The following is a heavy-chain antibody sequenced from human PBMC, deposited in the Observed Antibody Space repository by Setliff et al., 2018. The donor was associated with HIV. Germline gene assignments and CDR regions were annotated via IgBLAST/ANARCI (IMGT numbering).Heavy chain of an antibody. CDR2: IYYSGST. J-gene: IGHJ4*02. D-gene: IGHD7-27*01. CDR3: ARQVGNKVLFDS. CDR1: GGSISSGTSY. V-gene: IGHV4-61*01. Sequence: SETLSLTCTVSGGSISSGTSYWSWIRQPPGKGLEWIGYIYYSGSTNYNPSLKSRVTISVDTSKNQLSLKLSSVTAADTAVYYCARQVGNKVLFDSWGQGTLVTVSS.